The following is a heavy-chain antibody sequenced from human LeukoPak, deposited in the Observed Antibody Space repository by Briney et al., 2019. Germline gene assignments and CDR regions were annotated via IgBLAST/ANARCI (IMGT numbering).Heavy chain of an antibody. V-gene: IGHV3-11*04. J-gene: IGHJ2*01. CDR1: GFTFSDYY. Sequence: GGTLRLSCAASGFTFSDYYMSWVRQAPGKGLEWISYISSSGTTKYYADSVKGRFAISRDNAKNSLYLQMNSLRAEDTAMYYCAREATQDWYFDLWGRATLVTVSS. CDR2: ISSSGTTK. CDR3: AREATQDWYFDL.